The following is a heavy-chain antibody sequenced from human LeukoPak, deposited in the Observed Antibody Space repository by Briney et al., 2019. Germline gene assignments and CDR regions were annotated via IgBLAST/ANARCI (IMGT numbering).Heavy chain of an antibody. D-gene: IGHD3-10*01. J-gene: IGHJ4*02. CDR1: GYTFTSYY. CDR2: INPSGGST. V-gene: IGHV1-46*01. CDR3: ARASFWFGESDPNYFDY. Sequence: ASVKVSCKASGYTFTSYYMHWVRQAPGQGLEWMGIINPSGGSTSYAQKFQGRVTMTRDTSTSTVYMELSSLRSDDTAVYYCARASFWFGESDPNYFDYWGQGTLVTVSS.